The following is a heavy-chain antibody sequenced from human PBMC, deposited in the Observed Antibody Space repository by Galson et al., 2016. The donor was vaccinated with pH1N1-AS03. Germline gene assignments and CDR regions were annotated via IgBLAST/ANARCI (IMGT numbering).Heavy chain of an antibody. CDR3: ARDFHSSNV. CDR2: INPSSGGT. V-gene: IGHV1-2*02. J-gene: IGHJ4*01. CDR1: GYTFSDYY. Sequence: SCKASGYTFSDYYMHWVRQAPGQGLEWMGWINPSSGGTKSGQKFQGRVTMTTDTSVSTAYMEVTGLRDDDTAVYYCARDFHSSNVWGQGTLVTVSS. D-gene: IGHD2-15*01.